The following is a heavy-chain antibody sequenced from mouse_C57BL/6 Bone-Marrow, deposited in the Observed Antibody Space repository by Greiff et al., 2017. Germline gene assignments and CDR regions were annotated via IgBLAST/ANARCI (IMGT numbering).Heavy chain of an antibody. Sequence: QVQLQQPGAELVRPGSSVKLSCTASGYTFTSYWLHWVKQRPIQGLEWIGNIDPSDSETHYNQKFKDKATLTVDKSSSTAYMQLSSLTSEYSAVCYCARSGVTYAMDYWGQGTSVTVSS. CDR1: GYTFTSYW. CDR3: ARSGVTYAMDY. D-gene: IGHD2-2*01. CDR2: IDPSDSET. V-gene: IGHV1-52*01. J-gene: IGHJ4*01.